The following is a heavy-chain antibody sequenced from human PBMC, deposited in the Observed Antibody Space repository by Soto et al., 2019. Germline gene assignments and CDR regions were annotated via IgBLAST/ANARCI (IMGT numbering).Heavy chain of an antibody. D-gene: IGHD6-19*01. Sequence: EGSLRLYCADSGFTFSSYDMSWVRQAPGKGLEWVSAISGSGGSTYYADSVKGRFTTSRDNSKNTLYLQMNSLRAEDTAVYYCALWDKIAVAGVIDYWGQGTLVTVSS. V-gene: IGHV3-23*01. CDR1: GFTFSSYD. CDR3: ALWDKIAVAGVIDY. J-gene: IGHJ4*02. CDR2: ISGSGGST.